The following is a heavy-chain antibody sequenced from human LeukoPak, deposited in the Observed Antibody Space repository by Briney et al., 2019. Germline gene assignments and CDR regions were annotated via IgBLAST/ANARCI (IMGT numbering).Heavy chain of an antibody. CDR2: IIPIFGTA. J-gene: IGHJ4*02. CDR3: AMRGYCSGGSCYSFDY. V-gene: IGHV1-69*01. Sequence: SSVKVSFTASGGTFSSYAISWVRQAPGQGLEWMGGIIPIFGTANYAQKFQGRVTITADESTSTAYMELSSLRSEDTAVYYCAMRGYCSGGSCYSFDYWGQGTLVTVSS. CDR1: GGTFSSYA. D-gene: IGHD2-15*01.